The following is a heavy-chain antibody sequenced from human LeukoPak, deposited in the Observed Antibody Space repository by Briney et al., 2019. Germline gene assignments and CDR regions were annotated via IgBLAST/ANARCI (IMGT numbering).Heavy chain of an antibody. CDR3: AKSKFPYDTDGWHGYFDF. CDR1: GFTFSSYA. J-gene: IGHJ4*02. D-gene: IGHD3-22*01. V-gene: IGHV3-23*01. CDR2: ISASGDNT. Sequence: GGSLRLSCAASGFTFSSYAMSWVRQAPGKGLEWVSSISASGDNTFYADSVKGRFTISRDNSKNTLFLQMNSLSADDTALYYCAKSKFPYDTDGWHGYFDFWGLGTLVTVSS.